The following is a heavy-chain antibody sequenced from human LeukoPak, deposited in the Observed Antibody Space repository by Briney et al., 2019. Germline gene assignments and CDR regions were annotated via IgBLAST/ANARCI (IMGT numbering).Heavy chain of an antibody. D-gene: IGHD3-10*01. V-gene: IGHV3-23*01. CDR1: GFTFSSYG. J-gene: IGHJ4*02. CDR2: ISDSGGTT. CDR3: AKIGGPAY. Sequence: PGGSLRLSCAASGFTFSSYGMSWVRQAPGKGLEWVSSISDSGGTTSYADYVKGRFTISRDNSKNTLYLQMNSLRAEDTAVYYCAKIGGPAYRGQGTLVTVSS.